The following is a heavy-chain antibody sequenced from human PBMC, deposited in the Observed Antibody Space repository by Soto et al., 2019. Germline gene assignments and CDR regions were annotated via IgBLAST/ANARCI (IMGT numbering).Heavy chain of an antibody. CDR2: FDPEDGET. D-gene: IGHD3-22*01. Sequence: KVSCKVSGYTLTELSMHWVRQAPGKGLEWMGGFDPEDGETIYAQKFQGRVTMTEDTSTDTAYMELSSLRSEDTAVYYCATDRIDSSGYYLLGYWGQGTLVTVSS. V-gene: IGHV1-24*01. CDR1: GYTLTELS. CDR3: ATDRIDSSGYYLLGY. J-gene: IGHJ4*02.